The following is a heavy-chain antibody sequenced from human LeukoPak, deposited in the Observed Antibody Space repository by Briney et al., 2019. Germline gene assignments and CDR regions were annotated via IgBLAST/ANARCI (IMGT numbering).Heavy chain of an antibody. CDR3: AKTRGLAAAGSYFDY. J-gene: IGHJ4*02. CDR1: GFTFSSCW. D-gene: IGHD6-13*01. Sequence: GGSLRLSCEASGFTFSSCWMSWVRQAPGKGLEWVSAISGSGGSTYYADSVKGRFTISRDNSKNTLYLQMNSLRAEDTAVYYCAKTRGLAAAGSYFDYWGQGTLVTVSS. V-gene: IGHV3-23*01. CDR2: ISGSGGST.